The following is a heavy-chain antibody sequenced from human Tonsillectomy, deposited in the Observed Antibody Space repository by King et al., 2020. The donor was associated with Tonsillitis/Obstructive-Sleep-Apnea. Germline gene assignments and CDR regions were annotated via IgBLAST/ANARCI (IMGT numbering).Heavy chain of an antibody. CDR2: INNNGDKT. J-gene: IGHJ4*02. CDR1: GFTFSNYA. Sequence: VQLVESGGGLAQPGGSLRLSCAASGFTFSNYAMHWVRQAPGKGLDYVSAINNNGDKTYYADSVKDRFTISRDNSKNTLYLQMSSLRAEDTAIYYCATEGYGGSGSNPDWGQGTLVTVSS. CDR3: ATEGYGGSGSNPD. D-gene: IGHD3-10*01. V-gene: IGHV3-64D*06.